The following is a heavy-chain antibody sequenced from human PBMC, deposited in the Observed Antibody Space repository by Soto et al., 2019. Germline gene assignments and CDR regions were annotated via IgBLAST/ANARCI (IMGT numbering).Heavy chain of an antibody. V-gene: IGHV3-48*01. Sequence: EVQLVEAGGGLVQPGGSLRLSCAASGFTFSSYSMNWVRQAPGKGLEWVSYISSSSSTIYYVDSVKGRFTISRDNAKNSRYLQTNCLRAEDTAVYYCARDRYDILTSNDYWGQGTLDTVS. CDR3: ARDRYDILTSNDY. D-gene: IGHD3-9*01. J-gene: IGHJ4*02. CDR1: GFTFSSYS. CDR2: ISSSSSTI.